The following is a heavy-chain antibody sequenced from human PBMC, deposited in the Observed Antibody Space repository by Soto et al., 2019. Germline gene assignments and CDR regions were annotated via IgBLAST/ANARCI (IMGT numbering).Heavy chain of an antibody. Sequence: ASVKVSCKASGYTFTGYYMHWVRQAPGQGLEWMGWINPNSGGTNYAQKFQGWVTMTRDTSISTAYMELSRLRSDDTAVYYCARAPFVVAATPGYFDYWGQGTLVTVSS. V-gene: IGHV1-2*04. CDR3: ARAPFVVAATPGYFDY. CDR2: INPNSGGT. CDR1: GYTFTGYY. D-gene: IGHD2-15*01. J-gene: IGHJ4*02.